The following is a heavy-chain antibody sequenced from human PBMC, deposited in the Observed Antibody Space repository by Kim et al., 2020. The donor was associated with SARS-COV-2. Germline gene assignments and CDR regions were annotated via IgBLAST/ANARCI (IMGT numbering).Heavy chain of an antibody. CDR2: ISSSGSTI. CDR3: AREVGSVAIDY. Sequence: GVSLRLSCAASGFTFSSYEMNWVRQAPGKGLEWVSYISSSGSTIYYADSVKGRFTISRDNAKNSLYLQMNSLRAEDTAVYYCAREVGSVAIDYWGQGTLVTVSS. D-gene: IGHD5-12*01. J-gene: IGHJ4*02. V-gene: IGHV3-48*03. CDR1: GFTFSSYE.